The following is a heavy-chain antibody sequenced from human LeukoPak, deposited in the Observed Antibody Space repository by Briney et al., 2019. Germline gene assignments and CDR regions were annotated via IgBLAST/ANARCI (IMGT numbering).Heavy chain of an antibody. D-gene: IGHD6-19*01. J-gene: IGHJ4*02. V-gene: IGHV3-7*01. Sequence: GGSLRLSCAASGFTFSSYWMTWVRQAPGKGLELVATIKQDGSERYYVDSVKGRFSISRDNARNSLYLQMNSLRAEDTAVYYCAREYSSDWPTRFDYWGQGTLVTVSS. CDR1: GFTFSSYW. CDR3: AREYSSDWPTRFDY. CDR2: IKQDGSER.